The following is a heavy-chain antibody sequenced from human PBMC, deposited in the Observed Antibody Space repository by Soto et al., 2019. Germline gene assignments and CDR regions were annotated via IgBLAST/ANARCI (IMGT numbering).Heavy chain of an antibody. V-gene: IGHV3-9*01. Sequence: EVQLVESGGGLVQPGRSLRLSCAASGFTFDDYAMHWVRQAPGKGLEWVSGISWNSAAIGYADSVKGRFTISRDNARKSLYLQMNSLRAEDTAFYYCAKDRYGDYPTYWYFDLWGRGTLVTVSS. J-gene: IGHJ2*01. CDR3: AKDRYGDYPTYWYFDL. CDR1: GFTFDDYA. D-gene: IGHD4-17*01. CDR2: ISWNSAAI.